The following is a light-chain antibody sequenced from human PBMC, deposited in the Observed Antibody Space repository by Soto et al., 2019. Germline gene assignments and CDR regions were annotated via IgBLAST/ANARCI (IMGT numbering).Light chain of an antibody. Sequence: EIVLTQSPGTLSLSPGERATLSCRASQSVSSSYLAWYQQKPGQAPRPLIYGASSRAIGIPDRFSGSGSGTDFTLTISRLEPEDFAVYYCQQYGSSPWTFGKGPRWISN. CDR2: GAS. CDR3: QQYGSSPWT. CDR1: QSVSSSY. V-gene: IGKV3-20*01. J-gene: IGKJ1*01.